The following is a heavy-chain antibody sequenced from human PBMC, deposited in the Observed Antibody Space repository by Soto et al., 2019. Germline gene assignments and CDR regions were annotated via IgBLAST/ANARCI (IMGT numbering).Heavy chain of an antibody. D-gene: IGHD1-1*01. Sequence: PGGSLRLSCAASGFTFSRYVVSWVRQAPGKGLEWVSAISGSGTTYYTDSVRDRATISRDNSKNTLSLQMTSLGVEDTAVYYCARYGSHWYLDNWGQGTLVTVS. CDR1: GFTFSRYV. CDR2: ISGSGTT. J-gene: IGHJ4*02. V-gene: IGHV3-23*01. CDR3: ARYGSHWYLDN.